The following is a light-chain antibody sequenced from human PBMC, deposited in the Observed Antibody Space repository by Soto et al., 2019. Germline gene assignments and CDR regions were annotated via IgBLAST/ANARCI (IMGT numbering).Light chain of an antibody. CDR1: QDISTF. Sequence: DIQMTQSPSSLSASVGDRVTITCQASQDISTFLNWYHHRPGKAPKLLIYDASHLQSGVASRFSASGAGTNFTFTISSLQPEDVGTYYCQQYDTFSYNFGQGTKLGI. J-gene: IGKJ2*01. CDR2: DAS. V-gene: IGKV1-33*01. CDR3: QQYDTFSYN.